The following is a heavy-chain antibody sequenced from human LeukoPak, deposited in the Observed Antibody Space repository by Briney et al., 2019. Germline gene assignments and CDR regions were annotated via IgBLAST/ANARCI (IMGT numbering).Heavy chain of an antibody. CDR1: GGSISSGSYY. Sequence: SQTLSLTCTVSGGSISSGSYYWSWIRQPAGKGLEWIGRIYTSGSTNYNPSLKSRVTISVDTSKNQFSLKLSSVTAADTAVYYCVGSSSGLHFDYWGQGTLVTVSS. D-gene: IGHD3-22*01. V-gene: IGHV4-61*02. CDR2: IYTSGST. J-gene: IGHJ4*02. CDR3: VGSSSGLHFDY.